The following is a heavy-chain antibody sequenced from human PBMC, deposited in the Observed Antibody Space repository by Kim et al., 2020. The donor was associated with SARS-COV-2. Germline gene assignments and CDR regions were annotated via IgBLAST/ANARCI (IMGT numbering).Heavy chain of an antibody. V-gene: IGHV4-59*01. J-gene: IGHJ3*02. CDR3: ARGFETYLLQLVLPYAFDI. CDR2: IYYSGST. Sequence: SETLSLTCTVSGGSISSYYWSWIRQPPGKGLEWIGYIYYSGSTNYNPSLKSRVTISVDTSKNQFSLKLSSVTAADTAVYYCARGFETYLLQLVLPYAFDIWGQGTMVTVSS. CDR1: GGSISSYY. D-gene: IGHD6-6*01.